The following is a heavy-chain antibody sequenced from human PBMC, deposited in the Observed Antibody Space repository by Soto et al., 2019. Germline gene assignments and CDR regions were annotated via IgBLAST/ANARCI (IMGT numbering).Heavy chain of an antibody. CDR3: AREHSGYDSRFLDY. CDR1: GFTVCSKD. CDR2: IYSGGST. J-gene: IGHJ4*02. D-gene: IGHD5-12*01. V-gene: IGHV3-66*01. Sequence: ESGGGLVHPGGSLRLSCAASGFTVCSKDMSWVRQAPGRGLEWVSDIYSGGSTYYADSVKGRFTISRDNTKNTWYLQMNSLRAEDKSVYYCAREHSGYDSRFLDYWGQGTLVSVSS.